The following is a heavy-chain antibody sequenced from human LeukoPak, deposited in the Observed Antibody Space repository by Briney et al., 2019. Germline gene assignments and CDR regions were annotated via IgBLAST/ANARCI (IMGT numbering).Heavy chain of an antibody. CDR1: GFTFSGFA. CDR3: ARDEIVATTKANYYYYMDV. J-gene: IGHJ6*03. V-gene: IGHV3-7*01. CDR2: IKQEGSEK. Sequence: GGTLRLSCSASGFTFSGFAVSWVRQAPGKGLEGVANIKQEGSEKYYVDSVKGRFTISRDNAKNSLYLQMNSLRAEDTAVYYCARDEIVATTKANYYYYMDVWGKGTTVTISS. D-gene: IGHD5-12*01.